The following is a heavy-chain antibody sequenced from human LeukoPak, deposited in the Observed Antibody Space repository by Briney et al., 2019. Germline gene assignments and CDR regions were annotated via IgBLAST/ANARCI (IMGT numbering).Heavy chain of an antibody. Sequence: GESLKISCKGSGYNFPNYWIGWVRQMPGKGLEWMGIIYPGDSDTRYSPSFQGQVTISADKSSSTAYLQWSSLKASDTAIYYCARRTVTTGVDVWGQGTTVTVSS. J-gene: IGHJ6*02. V-gene: IGHV5-51*01. CDR1: GYNFPNYW. D-gene: IGHD4-17*01. CDR3: ARRTVTTGVDV. CDR2: IYPGDSDT.